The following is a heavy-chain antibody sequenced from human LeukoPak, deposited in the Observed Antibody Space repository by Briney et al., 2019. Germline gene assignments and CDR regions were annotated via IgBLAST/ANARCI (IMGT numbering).Heavy chain of an antibody. V-gene: IGHV4-30-4*08. CDR3: ARGVGGYCSSTSCYRAFDI. Sequence: SETLSLTCTVSGGSISSGDYYWSWIRHPPGKGLEWIGYIYYSGSTYYNPSLKSRVTISVDTSKNQFSLKLSSVTAADTAVYYCARGVGGYCSSTSCYRAFDIWGQGTMVTVSS. D-gene: IGHD2-2*01. CDR1: GGSISSGDYY. CDR2: IYYSGST. J-gene: IGHJ3*02.